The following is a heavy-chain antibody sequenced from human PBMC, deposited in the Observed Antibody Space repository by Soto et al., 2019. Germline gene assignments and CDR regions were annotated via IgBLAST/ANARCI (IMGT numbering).Heavy chain of an antibody. D-gene: IGHD5-18*01. V-gene: IGHV1-8*01. CDR3: AREEDTAMGFDY. Sequence: QVQLVQSGAEVKKPGASVKVSCKASGYTFTSYDINWVRQATGQGLEWMGWMNPNRGNTGYAQKFQGGVTMTRNTSISTAYMELSSLRSEDTAVYYCAREEDTAMGFDYWGQGTLVTVSS. CDR2: MNPNRGNT. CDR1: GYTFTSYD. J-gene: IGHJ4*02.